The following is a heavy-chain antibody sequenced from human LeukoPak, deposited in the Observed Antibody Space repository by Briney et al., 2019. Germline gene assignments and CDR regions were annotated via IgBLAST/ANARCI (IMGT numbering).Heavy chain of an antibody. CDR3: AKDLTYDTTGFDY. Sequence: PGGSLRLSCAASGFTFSSYGMHWVRKAPGKGLDWVAFIRYDGSEKDYGGSVKGRFTISRDNSKNTVYLEMNSLRAEDTAVYYCAKDLTYDTTGFDYWGQGTLVTVSS. J-gene: IGHJ4*02. CDR2: IRYDGSEK. CDR1: GFTFSSYG. D-gene: IGHD3-22*01. V-gene: IGHV3-30*02.